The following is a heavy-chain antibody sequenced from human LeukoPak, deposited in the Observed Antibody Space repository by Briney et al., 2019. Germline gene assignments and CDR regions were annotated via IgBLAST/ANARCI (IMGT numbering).Heavy chain of an antibody. CDR2: IYDSGIT. J-gene: IGHJ1*01. V-gene: IGHV4-59*01. CDR3: ARDPSASKGYFQD. Sequence: PSETLSLTCTVSGDSISSYYWTWIRQSQPKGLEWIGYIYDSGITNYNPSLKSRVTISVDTSKDQFYLKLSSVTAADSAVYYCARDPSASKGYFQDWGQGTLVTVSS. CDR1: GDSISSYY.